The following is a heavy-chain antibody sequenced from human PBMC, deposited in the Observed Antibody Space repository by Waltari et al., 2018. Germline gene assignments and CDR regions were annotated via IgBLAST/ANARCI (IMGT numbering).Heavy chain of an antibody. Sequence: QVQLQESGPGLVKPSETLSLTCAVSGYSISSGYYWGWIRQPPGKGLEWIGSIYHSGSTYYNPSRKSRVTISVDTSKNQFSLKLSSVTAADTAVYYCARDQDYYDSSGYFDIWGQGTMVTVSS. CDR3: ARDQDYYDSSGYFDI. CDR2: IYHSGST. CDR1: GYSISSGYY. J-gene: IGHJ3*02. V-gene: IGHV4-38-2*02. D-gene: IGHD3-22*01.